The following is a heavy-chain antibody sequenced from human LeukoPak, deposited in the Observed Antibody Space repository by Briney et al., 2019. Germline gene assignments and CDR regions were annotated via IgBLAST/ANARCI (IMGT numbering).Heavy chain of an antibody. D-gene: IGHD5-24*01. CDR1: GGSFSGYY. Sequence: PSETLSLTCAVYGGSFSGYYWSWIRQPPGKGLEWIGEINHSGSTNYNPSLKSRVTISVDTSKNQFSLKLSSVTAADTAVYYYARMAGDGYNSVWFDPWGQGTLVTVSS. V-gene: IGHV4-34*01. CDR3: ARMAGDGYNSVWFDP. CDR2: INHSGST. J-gene: IGHJ5*02.